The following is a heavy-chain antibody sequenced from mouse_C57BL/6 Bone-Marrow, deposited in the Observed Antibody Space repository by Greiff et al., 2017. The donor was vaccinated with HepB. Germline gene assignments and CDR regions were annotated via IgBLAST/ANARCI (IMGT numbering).Heavy chain of an antibody. J-gene: IGHJ4*01. CDR3: ARHEEAYYGNYVDAMDY. V-gene: IGHV1-62-2*01. CDR1: GYTFTEYT. D-gene: IGHD2-10*01. CDR2: FYPGSGSI. Sequence: QVQLQQSGAELVKPGASVKLSCKASGYTFTEYTIHWVKQRSGQGLEWIGWFYPGSGSIKYNEKFKDKATLTADKSSSTVYMELSRLTSEDSAVYFCARHEEAYYGNYVDAMDYWGQGTSVTVSS.